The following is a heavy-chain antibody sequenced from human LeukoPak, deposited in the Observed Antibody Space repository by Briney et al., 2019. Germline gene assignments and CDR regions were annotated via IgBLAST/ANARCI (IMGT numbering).Heavy chain of an antibody. CDR1: GYSFTDYY. V-gene: IGHV1-2*02. J-gene: IGHJ5*02. D-gene: IGHD4/OR15-4a*01. Sequence: VASVKVSCKASGYSFTDYYINWVRQAPGQGLEWMEWINPNSGGTNYAQKFQGRVTMTRDTSISTAYMELSRLRSDDTAVYYCARRHVDHGADHWGQGTPVTVSS. CDR2: INPNSGGT. CDR3: ARRHVDHGADH.